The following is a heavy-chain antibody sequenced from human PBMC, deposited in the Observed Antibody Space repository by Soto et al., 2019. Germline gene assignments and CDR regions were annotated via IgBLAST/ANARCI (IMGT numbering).Heavy chain of an antibody. D-gene: IGHD3-10*01. J-gene: IGHJ6*02. V-gene: IGHV3-9*01. CDR2: ISWNSGSI. CDR1: GFTFDDYA. Sequence: EVQLVEAGGGLVQPGRSLRLSCAASGFTFDDYAMHWVRQAPGKGLEWVSGISWNSGSIGYADSVKGRFTISRDNAKNSLYLKMNSMRALDTALYYSDKDKLRVVMDVWGQGTTVTVSS. CDR3: DKDKLRVVMDV.